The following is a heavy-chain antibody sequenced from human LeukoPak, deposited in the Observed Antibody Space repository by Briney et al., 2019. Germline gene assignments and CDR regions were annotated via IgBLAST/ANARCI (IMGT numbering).Heavy chain of an antibody. Sequence: ASVKVSCKASGYTFTGYYMHWVRQAPGQGLEWMGWINPNSGGTNYAQKFQGRVTMTRDTSISTAYMELNRLRSDDTAVYYCARAALSDYFGSGSYVDYWGQGTLVTVSS. D-gene: IGHD3-10*01. CDR2: INPNSGGT. V-gene: IGHV1-2*02. CDR1: GYTFTGYY. CDR3: ARAALSDYFGSGSYVDY. J-gene: IGHJ4*02.